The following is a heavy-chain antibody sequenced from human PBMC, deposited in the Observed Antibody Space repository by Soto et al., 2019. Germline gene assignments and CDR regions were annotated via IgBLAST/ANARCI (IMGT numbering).Heavy chain of an antibody. CDR1: GFTFSSYA. CDR2: ISGSGGST. J-gene: IGHJ4*02. V-gene: IGHV3-23*01. Sequence: GGSLRFSCAASGFTFSSYAMSWVRQAPGKGLEWVSAISGSGGSTYYADSVKGRFTISRDNSKNTLYLQMNSLRAEDTAVYYCAKDNYYGSGSPFWYWGQGTLVTVSS. D-gene: IGHD3-10*01. CDR3: AKDNYYGSGSPFWY.